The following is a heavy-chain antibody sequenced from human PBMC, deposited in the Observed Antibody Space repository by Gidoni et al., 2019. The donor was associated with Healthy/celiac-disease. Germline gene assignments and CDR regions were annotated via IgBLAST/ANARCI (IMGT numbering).Heavy chain of an antibody. V-gene: IGHV1-2*02. Sequence: QVQLVQSGAEVKKPGASVKVSCKASGYTFTGYYMHWVRQAPGQGLEWMGWINPNSGGTNYAQKFQGRVTMTRDTSISTAYMELSRLRSDDTAVYYCARTTNYDFWSGYYPGAFDIWGQGTMVTVSS. D-gene: IGHD3-3*01. CDR1: GYTFTGYY. J-gene: IGHJ3*02. CDR2: INPNSGGT. CDR3: ARTTNYDFWSGYYPGAFDI.